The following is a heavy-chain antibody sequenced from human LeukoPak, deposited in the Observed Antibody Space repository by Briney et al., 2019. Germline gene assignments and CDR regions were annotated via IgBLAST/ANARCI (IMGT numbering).Heavy chain of an antibody. V-gene: IGHV3-23*01. D-gene: IGHD6-19*01. CDR3: AKVGSSGWYAMDV. CDR2: ISGSGGSA. Sequence: PGGSPRLSCTASGLTFTYYAMTWVRQAPGKGLEWVSLISGSGGSAKYADSVKGRFTISRDNSKNTLFLQMSSLRAEDTATYYCAKVGSSGWYAMDVWGRGTSVTVS. CDR1: GLTFTYYA. J-gene: IGHJ6*02.